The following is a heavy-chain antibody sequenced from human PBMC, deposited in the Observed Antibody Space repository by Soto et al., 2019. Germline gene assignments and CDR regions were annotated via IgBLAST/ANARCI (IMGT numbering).Heavy chain of an antibody. Sequence: SETLSLTCTVSGGSISSYYWSWIRQPPGKGPEWIGYIYYSGSTNYNPSLKSRVTISVDTSKNQFSLKLSSVTAADTAVYYCARAASPLRFLEWLPQDAFDIWGQGTMVTVSS. CDR3: ARAASPLRFLEWLPQDAFDI. J-gene: IGHJ3*02. CDR2: IYYSGST. V-gene: IGHV4-59*08. CDR1: GGSISSYY. D-gene: IGHD3-3*01.